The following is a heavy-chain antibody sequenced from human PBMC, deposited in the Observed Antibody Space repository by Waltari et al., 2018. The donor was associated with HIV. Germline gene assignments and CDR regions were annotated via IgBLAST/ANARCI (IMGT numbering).Heavy chain of an antibody. CDR3: ARYCGGDCYPTNWFDP. J-gene: IGHJ5*02. D-gene: IGHD2-21*01. V-gene: IGHV4-31*03. CDR2: IYYSGST. CDR1: GGSISRGGYS. Sequence: QVQLQESGPGLVKPSQTLSLTCTVSGGSISRGGYSWSWIRQHPGKGLEWIGYIYYSGSTYYNPSLKSRVTISVDTSKNQFSLKLSSVTAADTAVYYCARYCGGDCYPTNWFDPWGQGTLVTVSS.